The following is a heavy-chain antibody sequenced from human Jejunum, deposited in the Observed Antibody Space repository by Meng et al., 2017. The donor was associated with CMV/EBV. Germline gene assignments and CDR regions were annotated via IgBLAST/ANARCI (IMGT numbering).Heavy chain of an antibody. Sequence: GQLVQSGSELKQPGASVKVSCRPPGYTFTSYAINWVRQAPGQGPDWMGWIDPNTGNPTYDQGFTGRFVFSLDTSVSTAYLQINSLRADDTAVYYCARDSPLDGYSLLDYWGQGTLVTVSS. D-gene: IGHD5-24*01. CDR3: ARDSPLDGYSLLDY. V-gene: IGHV7-4-1*02. CDR1: GYTFTSYA. CDR2: IDPNTGNP. J-gene: IGHJ4*02.